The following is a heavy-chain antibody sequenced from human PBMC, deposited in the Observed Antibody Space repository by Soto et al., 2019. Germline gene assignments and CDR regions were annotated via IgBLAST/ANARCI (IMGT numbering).Heavy chain of an antibody. Sequence: QVQLQESGPGLVKPSETLSLTCTVPSGSIRTSYWTWIRQFPGKRLEWIAHIHNSGNTNSNPSLKSRVPISMDTSKKQISLRLTSVTAADTAMYYCARLQYTVVTPIDMWVQGTMVTVSS. CDR2: IHNSGNT. J-gene: IGHJ3*02. CDR1: SGSIRTSY. CDR3: ARLQYTVVTPIDM. V-gene: IGHV4-59*01. D-gene: IGHD2-21*02.